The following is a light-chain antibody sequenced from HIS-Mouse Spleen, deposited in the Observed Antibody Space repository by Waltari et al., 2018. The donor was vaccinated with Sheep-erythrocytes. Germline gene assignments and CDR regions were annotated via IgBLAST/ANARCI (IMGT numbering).Light chain of an antibody. CDR2: EFS. Sequence: QSALTQPPSASGSPGQSVTISCTGTSSDVGGYNYVSWYQQHPGKAPKLMIYEFSKRPSGVPDRSSGSKSGNTASLTVSGLQAEDEADYYCSSYTGSNNWVFGGGTKLTVL. CDR1: SSDVGGYNY. V-gene: IGLV2-8*01. CDR3: SSYTGSNNWV. J-gene: IGLJ3*02.